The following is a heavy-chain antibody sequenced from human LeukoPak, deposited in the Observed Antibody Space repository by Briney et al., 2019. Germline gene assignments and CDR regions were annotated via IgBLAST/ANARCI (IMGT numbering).Heavy chain of an antibody. CDR3: ARQTGQLLPSTN. CDR1: GGSISSSSYY. V-gene: IGHV4-39*01. D-gene: IGHD2-2*01. Sequence: SETLSLTCTVSGGSISSSSYYWGWIRQPPGKGLEWIGSIYYSGSTYYNPSLKSRVTISVDTSKNQFSLKLSSVTAADTAVYYCARQTGQLLPSTNWGQGTLVTVSS. J-gene: IGHJ4*02. CDR2: IYYSGST.